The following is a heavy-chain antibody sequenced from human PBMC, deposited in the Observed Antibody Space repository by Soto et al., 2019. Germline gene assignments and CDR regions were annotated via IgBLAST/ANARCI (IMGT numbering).Heavy chain of an antibody. CDR1: GFTFSSYE. CDR2: TSSSGRTI. CDR3: ARDFLGIELSGPSLDY. J-gene: IGHJ4*02. Sequence: EVQLVESGGGLVQPGGSLRLSCAASGFTFSSYEMNWVRQAPGKGLEWVAYTSSSGRTIFYADSVQGQVTISRENDQNALYMQMTRLRGEDTALYYCARDFLGIELSGPSLDYWGQGTLVTGSS. V-gene: IGHV3-48*03. D-gene: IGHD6-19*01.